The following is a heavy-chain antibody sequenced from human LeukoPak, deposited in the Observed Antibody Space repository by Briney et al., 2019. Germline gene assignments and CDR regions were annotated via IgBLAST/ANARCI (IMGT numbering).Heavy chain of an antibody. CDR2: IKKDGSQK. J-gene: IGHJ4*02. CDR1: GLTVSDHW. CDR3: AKWGGTETSSLDY. Sequence: GESLKISCVASGLTVSDHWMSWLRQAPGKGLEWVANIKKDGSQKVYGDSVKGRFTISRDNSKKSLFLHMSGLKEDDTAIYYCAKWGGTETSSLDYWGQGALVTVSS. V-gene: IGHV3-7*01. D-gene: IGHD2-8*01.